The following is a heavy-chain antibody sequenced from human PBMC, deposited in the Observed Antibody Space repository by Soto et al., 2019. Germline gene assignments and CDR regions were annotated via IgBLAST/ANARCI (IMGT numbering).Heavy chain of an antibody. V-gene: IGHV3-30-3*01. Sequence: QVQLVESGGGVVQPGWSLRLSCAASGFTFSSYAMHWVRQAPGKGLEWVAVISYDGSNKYYADSVKGRFTISRDNSKNTLYPQMNSLRAEDTAVYYCARTPSRVLIAVAGILDYWGQGTLVTVSS. CDR2: ISYDGSNK. D-gene: IGHD6-19*01. J-gene: IGHJ4*02. CDR3: ARTPSRVLIAVAGILDY. CDR1: GFTFSSYA.